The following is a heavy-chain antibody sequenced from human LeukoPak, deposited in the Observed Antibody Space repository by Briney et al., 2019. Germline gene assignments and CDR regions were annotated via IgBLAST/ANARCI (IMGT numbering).Heavy chain of an antibody. CDR3: ARERGPSGLELPGLNAFDI. V-gene: IGHV1-69*05. D-gene: IGHD1-7*01. Sequence: SVKVSCKASGGTFSSYAISWVRQAPGQGLEWMGGNIPIFGTANYAQKFQGRVTITTDESTSTAYMELSSLRSEDTAVYYCARERGPSGLELPGLNAFDIWGQGTMVTVSS. CDR2: NIPIFGTA. CDR1: GGTFSSYA. J-gene: IGHJ3*02.